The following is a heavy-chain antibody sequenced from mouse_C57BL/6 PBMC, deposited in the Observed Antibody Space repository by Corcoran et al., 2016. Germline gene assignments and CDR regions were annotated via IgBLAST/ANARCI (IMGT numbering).Heavy chain of an antibody. D-gene: IGHD2-1*01. CDR3: ARRTGIYYGNYEGAMDY. V-gene: IGHV9-3*01. CDR1: GYTFTTYG. J-gene: IGHJ4*01. CDR2: INTYSGVP. Sequence: QIQLVQSGPELKKPGETVKISCKASGYTFTTYGMSWVKQAPGKGLKWMGWINTYSGVPTYADDFKGRFAFSLETSASTAYLQINNLKNEDTATYFCARRTGIYYGNYEGAMDYWGQGTSVTVSS.